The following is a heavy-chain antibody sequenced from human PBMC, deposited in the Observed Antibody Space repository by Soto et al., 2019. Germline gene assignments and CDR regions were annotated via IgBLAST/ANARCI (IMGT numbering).Heavy chain of an antibody. CDR2: IYPGDSDT. Sequence: GESLKISCKGSGYSFTIYCIGWVLQMPWKGLEWMGIIYPGDSDTRYSPSFQGQVTISADKSISTAYLQWSSLKASDTAVYYCAAVPVLRFLKWLPAYFDYWGQGTLVTVSS. D-gene: IGHD3-3*01. J-gene: IGHJ4*02. CDR1: GYSFTIYC. V-gene: IGHV5-51*01. CDR3: AAVPVLRFLKWLPAYFDY.